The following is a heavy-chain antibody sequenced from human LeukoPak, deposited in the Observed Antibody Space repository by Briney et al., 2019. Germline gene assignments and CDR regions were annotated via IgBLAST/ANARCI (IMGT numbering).Heavy chain of an antibody. CDR2: ITSSSSYI. V-gene: IGHV3-21*01. J-gene: IGHJ4*02. CDR1: GFTFSSYA. CDR3: ARVRATDIIRESVDY. D-gene: IGHD3-10*01. Sequence: GQSLTLSCPVSGFTFSSYAMSWVSQAAGKVLEWDSAITSSSSYIYYADSVKGRFTISRDNAKNSLYLQMNSLRAEDTAVYYCARVRATDIIRESVDYWGQGTLVTVSS.